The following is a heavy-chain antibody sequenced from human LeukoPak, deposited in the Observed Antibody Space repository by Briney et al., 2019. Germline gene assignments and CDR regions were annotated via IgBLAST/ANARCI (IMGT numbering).Heavy chain of an antibody. Sequence: AASVKVSCKASGYTFTSYGISWVRQAPGQGLEWMGWSSVYNGNTNYAQKVQGRVTMTTDTSTSTAHMELRSLRSDDTAVYYCARARMVGVPAAPYWFDPWGQGTLVTVSS. CDR1: GYTFTSYG. CDR3: ARARMVGVPAAPYWFDP. D-gene: IGHD2-2*01. V-gene: IGHV1-18*01. CDR2: SSVYNGNT. J-gene: IGHJ5*02.